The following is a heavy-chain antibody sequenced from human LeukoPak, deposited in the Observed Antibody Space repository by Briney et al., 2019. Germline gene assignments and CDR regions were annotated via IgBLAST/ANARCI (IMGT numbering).Heavy chain of an antibody. V-gene: IGHV5-51*01. CDR1: GYRFTSYW. Sequence: GESLKISCKGSGYRFTSYWIGWVRPMPGKGLEWMGIIYPGDSDTRYSPSFQGQVTISADQSISTAYLQWSSLKASDTALYYCARHLPQDGSWYWFDPWGQGTLVTVSS. CDR3: ARHLPQDGSWYWFDP. J-gene: IGHJ5*02. CDR2: IYPGDSDT. D-gene: IGHD6-13*01.